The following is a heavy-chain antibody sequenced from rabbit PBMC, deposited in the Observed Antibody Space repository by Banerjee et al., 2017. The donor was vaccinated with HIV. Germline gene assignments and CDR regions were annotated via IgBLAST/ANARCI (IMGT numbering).Heavy chain of an antibody. CDR3: ARDADYAGYAGHSNL. CDR1: GFSFSNNYY. D-gene: IGHD4-2*01. Sequence: QSLEESGGDLVKPGASLTLTCTASGFSFSNNYYMCWVRQAPGKGLEWIACIYSGNSGTTHYASWAKGRLTISKTSSTTVTLQMTSLTAADTATYFCARDADYAGYAGHSNLWGQGTLVTVS. V-gene: IGHV1S40*01. J-gene: IGHJ4*01. CDR2: IYSGNSGTT.